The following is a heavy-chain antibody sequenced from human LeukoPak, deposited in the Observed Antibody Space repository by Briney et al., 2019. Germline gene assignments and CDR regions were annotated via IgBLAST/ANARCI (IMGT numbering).Heavy chain of an antibody. J-gene: IGHJ4*02. CDR3: ARGLRWEIPFDY. Sequence: PGGSLRLSCAASGFTFSDYYMSWIRQAPGKGPEWVSFTGSSGSAIHYADSVKGRFTISRDNAKNSLYLQMNSLRAEDTGVYYCARGLRWEIPFDYWGQGILVTVSS. V-gene: IGHV3-11*01. CDR2: TGSSGSAI. CDR1: GFTFSDYY. D-gene: IGHD1-26*01.